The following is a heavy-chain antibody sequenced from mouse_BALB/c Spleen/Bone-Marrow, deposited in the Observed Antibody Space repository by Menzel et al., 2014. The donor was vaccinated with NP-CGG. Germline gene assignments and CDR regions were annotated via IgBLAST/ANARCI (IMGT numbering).Heavy chain of an antibody. J-gene: IGHJ3*01. D-gene: IGHD2-3*01. Sequence: VQLQQSGSELVKPGASMKISCKASGYSFTGYTMNWVKQSHGKNLEWIGLINPYDGGTSYNQKFKGKATLTVDKSSSTAYMEFLSLTSEDSAVYYCAREGGYDGYYPLAYWGQGTLVTVSA. V-gene: IGHV1-18*01. CDR2: INPYDGGT. CDR1: GYSFTGYT. CDR3: AREGGYDGYYPLAY.